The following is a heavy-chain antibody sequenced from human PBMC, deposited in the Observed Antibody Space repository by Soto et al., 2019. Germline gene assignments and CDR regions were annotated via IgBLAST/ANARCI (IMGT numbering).Heavy chain of an antibody. D-gene: IGHD5-18*01. V-gene: IGHV3-53*05. CDR3: ARDLESAMVMSYYYYGMDV. J-gene: IGHJ6*02. Sequence: GVKRLPCAASEGKGSGNDRSWIRQDPGKGLEWVSVIYSGGSTYYADSVKCRFTISRDNSNNTLYLQINSLRAEDTAAYYCARDLESAMVMSYYYYGMDVWGHGPTVTVSS. CDR1: EGKGSGND. CDR2: IYSGGST.